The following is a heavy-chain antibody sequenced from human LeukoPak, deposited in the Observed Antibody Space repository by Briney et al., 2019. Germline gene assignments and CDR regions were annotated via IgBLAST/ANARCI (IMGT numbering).Heavy chain of an antibody. CDR2: ISYDGSNK. CDR3: ARTIFGTYDAFDI. V-gene: IGHV3-30-3*01. CDR1: GFTFSSYA. D-gene: IGHD3-3*01. Sequence: GRSLRLSCAASGFTFSSYAMHWVRQAPGKGLEWVAVISYDGSNKYYADSVKGRFTISRDNSKNTLYLQMNSLRAEDTAVYYCARTIFGTYDAFDIWGQGTMVTVSS. J-gene: IGHJ3*02.